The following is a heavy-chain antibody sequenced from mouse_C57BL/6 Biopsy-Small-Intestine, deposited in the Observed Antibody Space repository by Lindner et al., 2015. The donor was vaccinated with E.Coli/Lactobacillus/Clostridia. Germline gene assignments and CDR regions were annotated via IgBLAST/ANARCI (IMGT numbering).Heavy chain of an antibody. J-gene: IGHJ4*01. Sequence: VQLQESGAELARPGASVKLSCKASGYTFTSYGISWVKQRTGQGLEWIGYINPSSGYTNYNQKFKDKATLTADKSSSAAYMQLSSLTYEDSAVYYCARNDYDHYYAMDYWGQGTSVTVSS. V-gene: IGHV1-81*01. CDR1: GYTFTSYG. CDR2: INPSSGYT. CDR3: ARNDYDHYYAMDY. D-gene: IGHD2-4*01.